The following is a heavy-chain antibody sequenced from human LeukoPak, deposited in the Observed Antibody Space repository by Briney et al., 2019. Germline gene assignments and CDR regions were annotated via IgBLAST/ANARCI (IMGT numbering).Heavy chain of an antibody. J-gene: IGHJ4*02. V-gene: IGHV1-69*06. CDR2: IIPIFGTA. Sequence: SVKVSCKASGDTFSSYAISWVRQAPGQGLEWMGGIIPIFGTANYAQKFQGRVTITADKSTSTAYMELRSLRSDDTAVYYCARDLILYSGSYWDYWGQGTLVTVSS. CDR1: GDTFSSYA. D-gene: IGHD1-26*01. CDR3: ARDLILYSGSYWDY.